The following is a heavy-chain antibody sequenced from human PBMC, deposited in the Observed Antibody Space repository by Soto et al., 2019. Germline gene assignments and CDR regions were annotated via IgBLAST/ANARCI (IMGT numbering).Heavy chain of an antibody. CDR1: GGSITSNW. D-gene: IGHD2-21*01. V-gene: IGHV4-4*02. CDR2: IFHTGSA. CDR3: ARHIAVSGTRGFDH. Sequence: PSETLSLTCAVSGGSITSNWWSWVRQPPGKGLEWIAEIFHTGSANYNPSLMGRLTISMDKSRSHLSLTLNSVTAADTAVYYCARHIAVSGTRGFDHWGQGTLVTVS. J-gene: IGHJ4*02.